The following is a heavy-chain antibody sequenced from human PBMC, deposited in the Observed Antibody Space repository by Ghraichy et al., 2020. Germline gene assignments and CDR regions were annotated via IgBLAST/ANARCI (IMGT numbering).Heavy chain of an antibody. J-gene: IGHJ4*02. V-gene: IGHV3-23*01. Sequence: GESLNISCAASGFPFSMHDMSWVRRTPGKELEWFAFLRGSGGSSYYADSVPGRFTSSRDNFKNPVYLQMNSLSAEDTAGYSGSKGAIFHHYFDHWGQGTLGTVSA. CDR3: SKGAIFHHYFDH. CDR1: GFPFSMHD. CDR2: LRGSGGSS. D-gene: IGHD2-21*01.